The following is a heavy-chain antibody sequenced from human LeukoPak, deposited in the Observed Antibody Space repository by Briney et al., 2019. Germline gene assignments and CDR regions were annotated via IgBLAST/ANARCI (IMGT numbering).Heavy chain of an antibody. Sequence: GGSLRLSCAASGFTFSSYGMHWVRQAPGKGLGWVANIKQDGSEKYYVDSVKGRFTISRDNAKNSLYLQMNSLRAEDTAVYYCARDHPYSSGWLALGYFDYWGQGTLVTVSS. D-gene: IGHD6-19*01. J-gene: IGHJ4*02. CDR2: IKQDGSEK. CDR3: ARDHPYSSGWLALGYFDY. CDR1: GFTFSSYG. V-gene: IGHV3-7*01.